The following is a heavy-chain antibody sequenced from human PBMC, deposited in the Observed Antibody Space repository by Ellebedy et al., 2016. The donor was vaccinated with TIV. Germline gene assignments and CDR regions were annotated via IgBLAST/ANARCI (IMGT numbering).Heavy chain of an antibody. V-gene: IGHV3-23*01. J-gene: IGHJ4*02. CDR1: GFNIGSNA. CDR2: IGGDDRT. CDR3: AKDLSWWSASDY. D-gene: IGHD3-16*01. Sequence: PGGSLRPSCAASGFNIGSNAMSWVRQSPGKGLEWVAGIGGDDRTHYAHFVEGRFTISRDRFQSTLHLEMSSLRVEDTAIYYCAKDLSWWSASDYWGQGALVTVSS.